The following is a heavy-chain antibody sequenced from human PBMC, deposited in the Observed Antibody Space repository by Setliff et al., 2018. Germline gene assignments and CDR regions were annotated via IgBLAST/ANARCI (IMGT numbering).Heavy chain of an antibody. V-gene: IGHV4-4*07. D-gene: IGHD1-20*01. Sequence: PSETLSLTCTVSGGSISSYYWSWIRQPAGKGLEWIGRIYTSGSTNYNPSLKSRVTITVDESKNQFSLKLTSVTAADTAVYYCARYNSSAACFDLWGPGTLVTVSS. CDR2: IYTSGST. J-gene: IGHJ5*02. CDR3: ARYNSSAACFDL. CDR1: GGSISSYY.